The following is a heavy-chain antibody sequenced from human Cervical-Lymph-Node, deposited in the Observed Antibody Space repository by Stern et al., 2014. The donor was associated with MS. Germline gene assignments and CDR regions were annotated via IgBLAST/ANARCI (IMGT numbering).Heavy chain of an antibody. CDR2: INTGRGVT. CDR3: AKMGDPVTTTFDH. Sequence: VQLVESGAEVKRPGASVKVSCKASGYTFTGNYLHWVRQAPGQGLEWVGRINTGRGVTNYAKKFQGRVTMTRDTSISTAYMELRRVRSDDTAVYYCAKMGDPVTTTFDHWGQGTLVTVSS. J-gene: IGHJ5*02. CDR1: GYTFTGNY. V-gene: IGHV1-2*06. D-gene: IGHD4-11*01.